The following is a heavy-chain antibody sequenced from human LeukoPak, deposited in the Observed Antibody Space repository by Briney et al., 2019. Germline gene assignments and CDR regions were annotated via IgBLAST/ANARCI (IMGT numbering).Heavy chain of an antibody. V-gene: IGHV1-69*02. CDR1: GGTFSSYT. D-gene: IGHD5-12*01. Sequence: AVQVSCKASGGTFSSYTISGVRQAPGQGLEWMGRIIPILGIANYAQKFQGRVTITADKSTSTAYMELSSLRSEDTAVYYCARNSGYDWGEGMDVWGQGTTVTVSS. J-gene: IGHJ6*02. CDR2: IIPILGIA. CDR3: ARNSGYDWGEGMDV.